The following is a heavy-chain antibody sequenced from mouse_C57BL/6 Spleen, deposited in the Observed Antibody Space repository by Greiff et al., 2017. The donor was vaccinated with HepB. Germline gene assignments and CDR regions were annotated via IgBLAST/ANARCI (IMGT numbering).Heavy chain of an antibody. D-gene: IGHD1-1*01. Sequence: EVQLQQSGAELVRPGASVKLSCTASGFNIKDDYMHWVKQRPEQGLEWIGWIDPEHGDTEYDSKFQGKATITADTSSNTAYLQLSSLTSEDTAVDYCTTSSNYYGRSYRGYFDVWGTGTTVTVSS. CDR3: TTSSNYYGRSYRGYFDV. CDR1: GFNIKDDY. J-gene: IGHJ1*03. V-gene: IGHV14-4*01. CDR2: IDPEHGDT.